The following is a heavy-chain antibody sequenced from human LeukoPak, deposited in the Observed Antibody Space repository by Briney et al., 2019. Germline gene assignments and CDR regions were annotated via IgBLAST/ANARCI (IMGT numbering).Heavy chain of an antibody. Sequence: KESGPALVKPTQTLTLTCTFSGFSLSTSGMRVSWIRQPPGKALEWLARIDWDDDKFYSTSLKTRLTISKDTSKNQVVLTMTNMDPVDTATYYCARTPDTPMPYYFDYWGQGTLVTVSS. CDR1: GFSLSTSGMR. D-gene: IGHD5-18*01. CDR2: IDWDDDK. V-gene: IGHV2-70*04. J-gene: IGHJ4*02. CDR3: ARTPDTPMPYYFDY.